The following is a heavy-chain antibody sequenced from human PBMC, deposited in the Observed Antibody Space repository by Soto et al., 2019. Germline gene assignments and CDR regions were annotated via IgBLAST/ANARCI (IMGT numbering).Heavy chain of an antibody. CDR3: ARDPTPMLYSSSLRSWFDP. CDR1: GFTFSSYS. CDR2: ISSSSSTI. Sequence: SLRLSCAASGFTFSSYSMNWVRQAPGKGLEWVSYISSSSSTIYYADSVKGRFTISRDNAKNSLYLQMNSLRAEDTAVYYCARDPTPMLYSSSLRSWFDPWGQGTLVTVSS. V-gene: IGHV3-48*01. J-gene: IGHJ5*02. D-gene: IGHD6-13*01.